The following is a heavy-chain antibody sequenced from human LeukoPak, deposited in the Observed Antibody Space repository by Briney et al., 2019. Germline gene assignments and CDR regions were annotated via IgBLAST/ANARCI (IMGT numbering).Heavy chain of an antibody. Sequence: GGSLRLSCAASGFTFSTYAMSWVRQAPGKGLEWVSGISGSDNTAYYAVSVKGRFSIYRDDSTNTLYLQMDSLRAEDTAAYYCAKGADRFGEFDYWGQGTLATVSS. V-gene: IGHV3-23*01. CDR2: ISGSDNTA. CDR3: AKGADRFGEFDY. CDR1: GFTFSTYA. D-gene: IGHD3-10*01. J-gene: IGHJ4*02.